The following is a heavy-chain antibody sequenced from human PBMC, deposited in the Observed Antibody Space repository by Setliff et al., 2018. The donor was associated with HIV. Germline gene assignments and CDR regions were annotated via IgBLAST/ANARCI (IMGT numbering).Heavy chain of an antibody. Sequence: SETLSLTCTVSGGSISSYYWSWIRQPAGKGLEWIGRIYTSGSTNYNPSLKSRVTMSVDTSKNQFSLQQSSVTAADTAVYYCARDRWIGELDAFDIWGQGTMVTVSS. V-gene: IGHV4-4*07. D-gene: IGHD3-10*01. CDR2: IYTSGST. J-gene: IGHJ3*02. CDR3: ARDRWIGELDAFDI. CDR1: GGSISSYY.